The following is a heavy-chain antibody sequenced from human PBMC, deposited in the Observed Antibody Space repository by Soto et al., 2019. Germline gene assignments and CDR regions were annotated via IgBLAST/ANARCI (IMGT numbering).Heavy chain of an antibody. V-gene: IGHV3-30*18. Sequence: GGSLRLSCAASGFTFSSYGMHWVRQAPGKGLEWVAVISYDGSNKYYADSVKGRFTISRDNSKNTLYLQMNSLRAEDTAVYYCAKEGTPRPLQVGATRVFDYWGQGTLVTVSS. J-gene: IGHJ4*02. CDR1: GFTFSSYG. CDR3: AKEGTPRPLQVGATRVFDY. CDR2: ISYDGSNK. D-gene: IGHD1-26*01.